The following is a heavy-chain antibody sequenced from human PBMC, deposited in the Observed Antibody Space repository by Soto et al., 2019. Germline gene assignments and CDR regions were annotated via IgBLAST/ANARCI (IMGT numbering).Heavy chain of an antibody. D-gene: IGHD3-16*01. V-gene: IGHV4-34*01. CDR1: GVSFSGYY. J-gene: IGHJ4*02. CDR3: ASAWGGVPDY. Sequence: QVQLQQWGAGLLKPSETLSLTCAVYGVSFSGYYWSWIRQPPGKGLEWIGEINHSGSTNYNPSLKSRVTISADTSKTHFSLKLSSVPAADTAVYYCASAWGGVPDYWGQGTLVTVSS. CDR2: INHSGST.